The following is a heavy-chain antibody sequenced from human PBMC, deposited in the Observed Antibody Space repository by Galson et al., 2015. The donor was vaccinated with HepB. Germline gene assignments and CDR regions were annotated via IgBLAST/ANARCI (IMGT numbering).Heavy chain of an antibody. CDR1: GYTFTSYG. CDR3: ARDTHPDSSGWVNYYYYGMDV. V-gene: IGHV1-18*01. D-gene: IGHD6-19*01. CDR2: ISAYNGNT. Sequence: SVKVSCKASGYTFTSYGISWVRQAPGQGLEWMGWISAYNGNTNYAQKLQGRVTMTTDTSTSTAYMELRSLRSDDTAVYYCARDTHPDSSGWVNYYYYGMDVWGQGTTVTVSS. J-gene: IGHJ6*02.